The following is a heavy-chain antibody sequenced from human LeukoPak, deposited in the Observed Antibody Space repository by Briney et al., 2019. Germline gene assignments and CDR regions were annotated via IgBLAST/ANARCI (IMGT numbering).Heavy chain of an antibody. J-gene: IGHJ4*02. D-gene: IGHD1-14*01. CDR2: INQGGSDK. CDR1: GFTFSGHW. Sequence: GGSLRLSCAASGFTFSGHWMSWVRQAPGRGLEWVANINQGGSDKYYVDSVKGRFTISRDNANNLLYLQMSSLRAEDTAVYYCARARIDYWGQGTLVTVSS. CDR3: ARARIDY. V-gene: IGHV3-7*04.